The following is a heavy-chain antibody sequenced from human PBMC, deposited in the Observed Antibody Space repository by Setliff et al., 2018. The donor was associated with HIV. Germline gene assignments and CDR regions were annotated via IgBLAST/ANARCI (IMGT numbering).Heavy chain of an antibody. CDR2: IKKDGSEK. V-gene: IGHV3-7*01. CDR1: GFTFSNAW. CDR3: TRTYCSSTSCYDDC. D-gene: IGHD2-2*01. J-gene: IGHJ4*02. Sequence: LRLSCAASGFTFSNAWMSWVRQAPGKGLEWVANIKKDGSEKYYVDSVKGRFTISRDNAKMSLYLQMNSLRAEDTAVYYCTRTYCSSTSCYDDCWGQGTLVTAPQ.